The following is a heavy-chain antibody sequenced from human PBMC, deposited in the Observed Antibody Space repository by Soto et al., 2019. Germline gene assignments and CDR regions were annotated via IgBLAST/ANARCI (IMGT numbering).Heavy chain of an antibody. D-gene: IGHD3-10*01. Sequence: SETLSLTCTVSGGSISSGAYYWSWIRQHPGKGLEWIGYIYYSGSTYYNPSLKSRVTISIDTSKNQFSLKLNSVTAADTAVYYCARVWFESESWFDPWGQGTLVTVSS. CDR3: ARVWFESESWFDP. CDR2: IYYSGST. J-gene: IGHJ5*02. V-gene: IGHV4-31*03. CDR1: GGSISSGAYY.